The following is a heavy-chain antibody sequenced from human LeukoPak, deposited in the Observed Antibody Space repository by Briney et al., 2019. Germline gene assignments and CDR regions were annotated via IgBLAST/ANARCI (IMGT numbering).Heavy chain of an antibody. V-gene: IGHV3-21*01. J-gene: IGHJ4*02. Sequence: GGSLGLSCAASGFTFSSYSMNWVRQAPGKGLEWVSSISSSSSYIYYADSVKGRFTISRDNAKNSLYLQMNSLRAEDTAVYYCARDVHGGAFDYWGQGTLVTVSS. CDR1: GFTFSSYS. CDR2: ISSSSSYI. D-gene: IGHD4-23*01. CDR3: ARDVHGGAFDY.